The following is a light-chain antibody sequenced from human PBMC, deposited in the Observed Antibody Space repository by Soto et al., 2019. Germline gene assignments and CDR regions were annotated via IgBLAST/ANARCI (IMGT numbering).Light chain of an antibody. J-gene: IGLJ2*01. CDR3: TSYTTSTTYVV. CDR2: DVS. CDR1: SSDVGGYNY. Sequence: QSALTQPASVSGSPGQSITISCTGTSSDVGGYNYVSWYQQHPGKAPKLMIYDVSNRPSGVSNRFSGSKSGNTASLTISGLQVEDGVDYYGTSYTTSTTYVVLGGGP. V-gene: IGLV2-14*01.